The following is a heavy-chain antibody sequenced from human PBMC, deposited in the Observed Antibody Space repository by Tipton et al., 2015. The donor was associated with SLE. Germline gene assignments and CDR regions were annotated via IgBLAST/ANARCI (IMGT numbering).Heavy chain of an antibody. CDR3: ARVWFGELSLFDY. CDR1: GFTFSSYA. V-gene: IGHV3-30*02. J-gene: IGHJ4*02. Sequence: GSLRLSCAASGFTFSSYAMHWVRQTPGKGLEWVAFIRFDGSIQYYADSVKGRFTISRDNAKNSLYLQMNSLRAEDTAVYYCARVWFGELSLFDYWGQGTLVTVSS. CDR2: IRFDGSIQ. D-gene: IGHD3-10*01.